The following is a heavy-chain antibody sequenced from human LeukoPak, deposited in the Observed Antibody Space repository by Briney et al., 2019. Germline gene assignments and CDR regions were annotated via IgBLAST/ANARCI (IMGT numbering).Heavy chain of an antibody. CDR2: ISSSGSTT. Sequence: GGSLRLSCAASGFIFSNYEMNWVRQPPGKGLEWVSYISSSGSTTLYAESVKGRFTISRDNAKNSLYLQMNSLRAEDTAVYYCARSEYYYGSGSYQSHWGQGTLVTVSS. CDR3: ARSEYYYGSGSYQSH. CDR1: GFIFSNYE. D-gene: IGHD3-10*01. J-gene: IGHJ4*02. V-gene: IGHV3-48*03.